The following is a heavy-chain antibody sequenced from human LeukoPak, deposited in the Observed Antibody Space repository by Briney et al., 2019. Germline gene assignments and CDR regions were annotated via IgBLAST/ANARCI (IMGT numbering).Heavy chain of an antibody. J-gene: IGHJ4*02. CDR1: GGSISSYY. D-gene: IGHD3-16*02. CDR2: IYTSGST. Sequence: SETLSLTCTVSGGSISSYYWSWIRQPAGKGLEWIGRIYTSGSTNYNPSLKSRVTMSVDTSKNQFSLKLSSVTAADTAVYYCAGESDTYSDYVWGSYRPLTDWGQGTLVTVFS. CDR3: AGESDTYSDYVWGSYRPLTD. V-gene: IGHV4-4*07.